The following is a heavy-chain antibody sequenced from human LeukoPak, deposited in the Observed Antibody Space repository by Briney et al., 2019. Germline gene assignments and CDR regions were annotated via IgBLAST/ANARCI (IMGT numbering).Heavy chain of an antibody. V-gene: IGHV3-21*01. CDR2: ISSSSSYI. J-gene: IGHJ4*02. CDR1: GFTFSSYS. Sequence: PGGSLRLSCAASGFTFSSYSMNWVRQAPGKGLEWVSSISSSSSYIYYADSVKGRFTISRDNAKNSLYLQMNSLRAEDTAVYYCARDYLGYCSSTSCPYFDYWGQGTLVTVSS. D-gene: IGHD2-2*01. CDR3: ARDYLGYCSSTSCPYFDY.